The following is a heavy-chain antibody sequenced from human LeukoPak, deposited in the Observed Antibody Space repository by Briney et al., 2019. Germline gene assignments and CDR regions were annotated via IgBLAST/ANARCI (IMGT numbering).Heavy chain of an antibody. J-gene: IGHJ4*02. D-gene: IGHD3-3*01. Sequence: ASVKVSCKASGYTFTSYGISWVRQAPGQGLEWMGIINPSGGSTSYAQKFQGRVTMTRDMSTSTVYMELSSLRSEDTAVYYCARRYYDFWSGYSTEFDYWGQGTLVTVSS. CDR2: INPSGGST. CDR3: ARRYYDFWSGYSTEFDY. V-gene: IGHV1-46*01. CDR1: GYTFTSYG.